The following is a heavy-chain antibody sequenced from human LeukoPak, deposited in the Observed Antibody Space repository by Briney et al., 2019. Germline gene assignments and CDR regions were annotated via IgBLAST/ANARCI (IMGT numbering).Heavy chain of an antibody. V-gene: IGHV1-69*04. CDR2: IIPILGIA. CDR3: ARGAAEMATIAGDDY. Sequence: GGSVTVSCKASGGTFSSYAISWVRQAPGQGLEWMGRIIPILGIANYAQKFQGRVTITADKSTSTAYMELSSLRSEDTAVYYCARGAAEMATIAGDDYWGQGTLVTVSS. J-gene: IGHJ4*02. D-gene: IGHD5-24*01. CDR1: GGTFSSYA.